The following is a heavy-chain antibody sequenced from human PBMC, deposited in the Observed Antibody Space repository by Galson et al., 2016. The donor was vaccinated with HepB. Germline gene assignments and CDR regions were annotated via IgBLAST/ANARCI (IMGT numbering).Heavy chain of an antibody. CDR2: MNPNTGYT. Sequence: VKVSCKASGYTFTDSDINWLQQATGQGPEWMGWMNPNTGYTGYAQQFQGRVSMTRDTSINTAYMELSGLTSDDTAVYYCARVHDNGHTSSWDPRRFDPWGQGALVTVSS. CDR1: GYTFTDSD. J-gene: IGHJ5*02. V-gene: IGHV1-8*01. CDR3: ARVHDNGHTSSWDPRRFDP. D-gene: IGHD6-13*01.